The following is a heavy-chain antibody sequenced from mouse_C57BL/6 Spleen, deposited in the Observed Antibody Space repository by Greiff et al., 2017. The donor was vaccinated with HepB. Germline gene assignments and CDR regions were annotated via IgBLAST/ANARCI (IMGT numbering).Heavy chain of an antibody. J-gene: IGHJ1*03. Sequence: QVQLQQPGTELVKPGASVKLSCKASGYTFTSYWMHWVKQRPGQGLEWIGNINPSNGGTNYNEKFKSKATLTVDKSSSTAYMQLSSLTSEDSAVYDCARDGPYYYGSTGYFDVWGTGTTVTVSS. V-gene: IGHV1-53*01. D-gene: IGHD1-1*01. CDR3: ARDGPYYYGSTGYFDV. CDR1: GYTFTSYW. CDR2: INPSNGGT.